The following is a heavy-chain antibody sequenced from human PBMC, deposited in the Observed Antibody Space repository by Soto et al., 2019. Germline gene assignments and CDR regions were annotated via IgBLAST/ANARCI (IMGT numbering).Heavy chain of an antibody. CDR1: GGSIISGEYY. CDR2: IYYSGST. V-gene: IGHV4-30-4*01. CDR3: ARGRYCSGTNCYLYFDY. D-gene: IGHD2-15*01. Sequence: SETLSLTCTVSGGSIISGEYYWSWIRQPPGKGLEWIGYIYYSGSTYYNPSLKSRVAISVDTSKNQFSLKLSSVTAADTAVYYCARGRYCSGTNCYLYFDYWGQGTLVTVSS. J-gene: IGHJ4*02.